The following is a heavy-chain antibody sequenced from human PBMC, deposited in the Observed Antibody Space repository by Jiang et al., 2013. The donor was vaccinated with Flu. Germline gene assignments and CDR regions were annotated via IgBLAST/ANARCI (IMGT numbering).Heavy chain of an antibody. Sequence: SLTCYCLWLLHQQWLLLGLDPAAPRKGLEWIGSIYHSGSTYYNPSLKSRVTISVDTSKNQFSLKLSSVTAADTAVYYCASGLDQGYFDYWGQGTLVTVSS. V-gene: IGHV4-38-2*02. CDR3: ASGLDQGYFDY. CDR1: LLHQQWLL. D-gene: IGHD2-2*01. J-gene: IGHJ4*02. CDR2: IYHSGST.